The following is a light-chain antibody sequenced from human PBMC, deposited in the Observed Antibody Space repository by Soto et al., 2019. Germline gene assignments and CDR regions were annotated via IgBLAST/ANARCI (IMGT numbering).Light chain of an antibody. CDR2: AAS. CDR1: QSVSRS. CDR3: QQNAITPPWT. J-gene: IGKJ1*01. Sequence: QLTQSPSSLSASAGDRVIITCRASQSVSRSLNWYQQKPGQPPKLLLYAASTLHSGVPSRFSGSGSGTEFTLTISSLQPEDFATYYCQQNAITPPWTFGQGTKV. V-gene: IGKV1-39*01.